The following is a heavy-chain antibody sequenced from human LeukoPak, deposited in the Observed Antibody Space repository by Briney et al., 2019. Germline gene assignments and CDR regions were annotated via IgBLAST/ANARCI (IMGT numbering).Heavy chain of an antibody. V-gene: IGHV4-61*02. CDR3: ARDAELEPTVRYFDY. Sequence: SETLSLTCTVSGGSISSGSYYWRWIRQPAGKGLEWIGRIYTSGSTNYNPSLKSRVTISVDTSKNQFSLKLSSVTAADTAVYYCARDAELEPTVRYFDYWGQGTLVTVSS. CDR2: IYTSGST. J-gene: IGHJ4*02. D-gene: IGHD1-1*01. CDR1: GGSISSGSYY.